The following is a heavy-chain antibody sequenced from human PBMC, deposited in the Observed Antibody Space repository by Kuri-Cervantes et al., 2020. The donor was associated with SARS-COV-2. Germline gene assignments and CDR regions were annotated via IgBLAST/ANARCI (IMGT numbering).Heavy chain of an antibody. CDR3: ARQLDYYDSSGYYYYYYYGMDV. CDR1: GYSFTSYW. D-gene: IGHD3-22*01. J-gene: IGHJ6*02. V-gene: IGHV5-51*01. Sequence: GESLEISCKGSGYSFTSYWIGWVRQMPGKGLEWMGIIYPGDSDTRYSPSFQGQVTISADKSISTAYLQWSSLKASDTAMYYCARQLDYYDSSGYYYYYYYGMDVWGQGTTVTVSS. CDR2: IYPGDSDT.